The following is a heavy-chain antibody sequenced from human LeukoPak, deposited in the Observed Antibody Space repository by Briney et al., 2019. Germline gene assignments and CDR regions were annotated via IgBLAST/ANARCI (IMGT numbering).Heavy chain of an antibody. J-gene: IGHJ6*02. CDR3: ARDAHSSSWYGGYYYYGMDV. D-gene: IGHD6-13*01. CDR1: GYTFTSYG. Sequence: ASVKVSCKASGYTFTSYGISWVRQAPGQELEWMGWISAYNGNTNYAQKLQGRVTMTTDTSTSTAYMELRSLRSDDTAVYYCARDAHSSSWYGGYYYYGMDVWGQGTTVTVSS. V-gene: IGHV1-18*01. CDR2: ISAYNGNT.